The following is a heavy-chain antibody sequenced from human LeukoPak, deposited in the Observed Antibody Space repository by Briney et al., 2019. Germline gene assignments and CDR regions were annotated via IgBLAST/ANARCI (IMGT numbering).Heavy chain of an antibody. J-gene: IGHJ4*02. D-gene: IGHD1-1*01. V-gene: IGHV3-9*01. CDR2: ISWNSGSI. CDR1: GFTFDDYA. CDR3: ARGGNWNDVVY. Sequence: PGRSLRLSCAASGFTFDDYAMHWVRQAPGKGLEWVSHISWNSGSITYADSVKGRFTISRDNAKNSLYLQMNSLRAEDTAVYYCARGGNWNDVVYWGQGTLVTVSS.